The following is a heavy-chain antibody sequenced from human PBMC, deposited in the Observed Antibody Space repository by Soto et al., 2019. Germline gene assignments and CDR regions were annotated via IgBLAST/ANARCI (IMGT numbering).Heavy chain of an antibody. Sequence: EVQLLESGGGLVQPGGSLRLSCAASGFTFSSYAMSWVRQAPGKGLEWVSAISGSGGSTYYADSVKGRFTISRDNSKNTLYLQMNSLRDEDTAVYYCAKDFGYCSGGSCYPTSLVDYWGQGTLVTVSS. CDR2: ISGSGGST. J-gene: IGHJ4*02. CDR3: AKDFGYCSGGSCYPTSLVDY. V-gene: IGHV3-23*01. CDR1: GFTFSSYA. D-gene: IGHD2-15*01.